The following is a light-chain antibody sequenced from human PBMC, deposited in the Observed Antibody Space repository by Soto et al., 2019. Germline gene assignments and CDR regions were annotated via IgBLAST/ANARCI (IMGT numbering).Light chain of an antibody. V-gene: IGKV3-15*01. J-gene: IGKJ1*01. CDR2: GPS. CDR1: QGVSSN. CDR3: QQYNNWPRT. Sequence: EIVMTQSPGTLSVSPGERATLSCRASQGVSSNLAWYQQKPGQAPRLLIYGPSTRATGIPARFSGSGSGTEFPLTISSLQSEDFAVYYCQQYNNWPRTFGQGTKVVIK.